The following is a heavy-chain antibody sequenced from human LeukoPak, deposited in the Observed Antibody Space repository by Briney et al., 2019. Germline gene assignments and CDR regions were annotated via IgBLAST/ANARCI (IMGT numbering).Heavy chain of an antibody. CDR1: GGSISSDNYS. Sequence: SETLSLTCTVSGGSISSDNYSWSWIRQPAGKGLEWIGRIYTSGSTNYNPSLKSRVTISVDTSKKQFSLKLSSVTAADTAVYYCAREKIGYYDGSGRGWFDPWGQGTLVTVSS. CDR2: IYTSGST. D-gene: IGHD3-22*01. CDR3: AREKIGYYDGSGRGWFDP. V-gene: IGHV4-61*02. J-gene: IGHJ5*02.